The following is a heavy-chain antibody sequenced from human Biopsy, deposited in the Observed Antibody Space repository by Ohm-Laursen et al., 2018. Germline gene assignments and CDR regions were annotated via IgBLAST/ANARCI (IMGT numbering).Heavy chain of an antibody. CDR3: ARRGSGGRSFDY. CDR2: ISNSGNT. J-gene: IGHJ4*02. V-gene: IGHV4-59*08. CDR1: GDSINSSY. D-gene: IGHD2-15*01. Sequence: GTLSLTCTVSGDSINSSYWSWIRQAQGKGLEWIGFISNSGNTNYNPSLKSRVTISADTSKNQFSLKLGSVTVADTAVFYCARRGSGGRSFDYWGQGSLVTVSS.